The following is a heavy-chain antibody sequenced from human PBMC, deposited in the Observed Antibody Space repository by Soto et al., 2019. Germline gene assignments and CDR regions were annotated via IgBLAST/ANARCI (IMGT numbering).Heavy chain of an antibody. Sequence: GSLRLACAASVFTFSSYAMSWVRQAPGKGLEWVSAISGSGGSTYYADSVKGRFTISRDNSKNALYLQMNSLRAEDTAVYYCAKVPYSSTLIEYFQHWGQGTLVTVSS. V-gene: IGHV3-23*01. D-gene: IGHD6-13*01. J-gene: IGHJ1*01. CDR3: AKVPYSSTLIEYFQH. CDR1: VFTFSSYA. CDR2: ISGSGGST.